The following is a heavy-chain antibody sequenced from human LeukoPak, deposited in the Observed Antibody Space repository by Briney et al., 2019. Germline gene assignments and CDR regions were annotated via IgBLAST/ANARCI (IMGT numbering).Heavy chain of an antibody. CDR2: INPNSGGT. CDR1: GYTFTGCY. CDR3: ARGSTIFGVVIIPVPAFGI. J-gene: IGHJ3*02. V-gene: IGHV1-2*02. D-gene: IGHD3-3*01. Sequence: ASVKVSCKASGYTFTGCYMHWVRQAPGQGLEWMGWINPNSGGTNYAQKFQGRVTMTRDTSISTAYMELSRLRSDDTAVYYCARGSTIFGVVIIPVPAFGIWGQGTMVTVSS.